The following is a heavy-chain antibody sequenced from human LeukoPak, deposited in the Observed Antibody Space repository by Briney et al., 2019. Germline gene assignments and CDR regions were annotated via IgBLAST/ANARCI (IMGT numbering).Heavy chain of an antibody. CDR2: ICYSGST. CDR3: ARDSSYNYYGMDV. V-gene: IGHV4-59*01. CDR1: GGSISSYY. J-gene: IGHJ6*02. Sequence: SETLSLTCTVSGGSISSYYWSWIRQPPGKGLEWIGYICYSGSTNYNPSPKSRVTISVDTSKNQFSLKLSSVTAADTAVYYCARDSSYNYYGMDVWGQGTTVTVSS.